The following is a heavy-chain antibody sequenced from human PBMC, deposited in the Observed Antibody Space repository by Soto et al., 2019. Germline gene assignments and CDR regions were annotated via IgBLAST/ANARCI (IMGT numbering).Heavy chain of an antibody. CDR2: IYYSGST. Sequence: SETLSLTCTVSGGSISSYYWSWIRQPPGKGLEWIGYIYYSGSTNYNPSLKSRVTISVDTSKNQFSLELSSVTAADTAVYYCARDRSWGDYGMDVWGQGTTVTVSS. CDR1: GGSISSYY. D-gene: IGHD6-6*01. CDR3: ARDRSWGDYGMDV. V-gene: IGHV4-59*01. J-gene: IGHJ6*02.